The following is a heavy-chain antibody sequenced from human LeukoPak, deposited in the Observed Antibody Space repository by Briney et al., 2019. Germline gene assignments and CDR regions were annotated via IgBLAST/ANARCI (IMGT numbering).Heavy chain of an antibody. V-gene: IGHV1-18*01. D-gene: IGHD5-24*01. J-gene: IGHJ4*02. CDR1: GYTFTSYG. CDR2: ISADNGNT. CDR3: ARSRRDGYNSCLYY. Sequence: ASVKVSCKASGYTFTSYGISWVRQAPGQGLEWMGWISADNGNTNYAQKLQGRVTMTTDTSTSTAYMELRSLRSDDTAVYYCARSRRDGYNSCLYYWGQGTLVTVSS.